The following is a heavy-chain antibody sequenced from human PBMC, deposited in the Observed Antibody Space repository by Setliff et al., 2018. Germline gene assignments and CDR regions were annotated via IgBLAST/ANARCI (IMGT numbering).Heavy chain of an antibody. V-gene: IGHV4-59*03. CDR3: AKGDTYRYFDY. CDR1: GASIV. J-gene: IGHJ4*02. CDR2: VVYSGAT. Sequence: SETLSLTCTVSGASIVTWIRQPPGKGLEFIGYVVYSGATKYDPSLKSRVPMSVDTSKNQFSLKLWSVTAADTAMYYCAKGDTYRYFDYWGQGTLVTVSS.